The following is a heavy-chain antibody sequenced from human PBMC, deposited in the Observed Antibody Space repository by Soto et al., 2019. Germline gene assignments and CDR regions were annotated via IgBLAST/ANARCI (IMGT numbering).Heavy chain of an antibody. D-gene: IGHD1-26*01. CDR3: AREGVGATTTPFDY. CDR2: IYSGGST. J-gene: IGHJ4*02. V-gene: IGHV3-53*01. CDR1: GFTVSSNY. Sequence: PGGSLRLSCAASGFTVSSNYMSWVRQAPGKGLEWVSVIYSGGSTYYADSVKGRFTISRDNSKNTLYLQMSSLRAEDTAVYYCAREGVGATTTPFDYWGQGTLVTVSS.